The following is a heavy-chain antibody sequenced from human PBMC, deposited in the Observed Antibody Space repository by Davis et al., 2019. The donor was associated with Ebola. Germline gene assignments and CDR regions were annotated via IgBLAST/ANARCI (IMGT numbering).Heavy chain of an antibody. J-gene: IGHJ5*02. CDR3: ARTVAGTVWFDP. Sequence: NVQGRVTMTTDTSTSTTYMEVGSLRSDDTAVYYCARTVAGTVWFDPWGQGTLVTVSS. D-gene: IGHD6-19*01. V-gene: IGHV1-18*01.